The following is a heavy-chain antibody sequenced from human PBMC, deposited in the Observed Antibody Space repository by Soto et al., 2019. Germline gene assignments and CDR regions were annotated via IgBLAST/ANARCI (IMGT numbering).Heavy chain of an antibody. CDR1: GDTFAFYS. V-gene: IGHV1-69*02. CDR2: INPILSMS. CDR3: ASSYGSGYRAFDY. J-gene: IGHJ4*02. Sequence: QVQLVQSGAEVKRPGSSVKVSCKASGDTFAFYSINWVRQAPGLGLEWMGRINPILSMSNYAQRFQGRVTMTADKSTSTAFRVLNSLRSEDRAMYFCASSYGSGYRAFDYCGQGALVTGS. D-gene: IGHD3-10*01.